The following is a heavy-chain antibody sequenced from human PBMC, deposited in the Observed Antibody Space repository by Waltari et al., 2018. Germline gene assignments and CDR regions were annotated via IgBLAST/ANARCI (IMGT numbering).Heavy chain of an antibody. CDR2: IIPMPGIT. CDR3: ARRVSTKGAFEV. V-gene: IGHV1-69*02. D-gene: IGHD5-12*01. J-gene: IGHJ3*01. Sequence: QVQLVQSGAEVKQPGSSVKVCCKSSGGPFSSVGLHWLRQAPGQGLEWMGKIIPMPGITDYEQKFQGRLRITADRSTTTGYMELRSLGSEDTAIYYCARRVSTKGAFEVWGRGTLVTVSP. CDR1: GGPFSSVG.